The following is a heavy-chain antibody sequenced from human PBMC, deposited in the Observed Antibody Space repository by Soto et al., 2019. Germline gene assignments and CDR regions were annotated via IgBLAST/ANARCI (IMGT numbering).Heavy chain of an antibody. CDR1: GGSFSGYY. J-gene: IGHJ3*02. Sequence: SETLSLTCAVYGGSFSGYYWSWIRQPPGKGLEWIGEINHSGSTNYNPSLKSRVTISVDTSKNQFSLKLSSVTAADTAVYYCARGSDYVISAFDIWGQGTMVTVSS. CDR3: ARGSDYVISAFDI. CDR2: INHSGST. D-gene: IGHD4-17*01. V-gene: IGHV4-34*01.